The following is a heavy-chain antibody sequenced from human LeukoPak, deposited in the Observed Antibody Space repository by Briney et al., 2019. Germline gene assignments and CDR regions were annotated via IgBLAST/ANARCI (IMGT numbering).Heavy chain of an antibody. Sequence: GGSLRLSCAASGFTFSSYSMNWVRQAPGKGLEWVSYISSSSSTIYYADSVKGRFTISRDNAKNSLYLQMNSLRAEDTAVYYCARDLAVAGLHWFDPWGQGTLVTVSS. V-gene: IGHV3-48*04. CDR2: ISSSSSTI. CDR3: ARDLAVAGLHWFDP. CDR1: GFTFSSYS. J-gene: IGHJ5*02. D-gene: IGHD6-19*01.